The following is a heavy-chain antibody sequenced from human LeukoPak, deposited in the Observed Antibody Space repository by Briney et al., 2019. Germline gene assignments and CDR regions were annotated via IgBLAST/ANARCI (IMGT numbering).Heavy chain of an antibody. CDR1: GYTFTSYG. CDR3: AGGLYYYDSSGYYSTAFFDY. D-gene: IGHD3-22*01. V-gene: IGHV1-18*01. CDR2: ISAYNGNT. J-gene: IGHJ4*02. Sequence: ASVKVSCKASGYTFTSYGISWVRQAPGQGLEWMGWISAYNGNTNYAQKLQGRVTMTTDTSTSTAYMELRSLRSDDTAVYYCAGGLYYYDSSGYYSTAFFDYWGQGTLVTVSS.